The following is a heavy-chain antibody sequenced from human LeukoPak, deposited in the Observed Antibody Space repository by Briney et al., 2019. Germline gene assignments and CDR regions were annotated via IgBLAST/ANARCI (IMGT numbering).Heavy chain of an antibody. Sequence: SETLSLTCAVSGYSISIGYYWGWIRQPPGKGLEWVASIYHSGGTFYNPSLKSRVTISVDTSKNQFSLKLSSVTAADTAVYYCARGAGSEDAFDIWGQGTMVTVSS. CDR3: ARGAGSEDAFDI. J-gene: IGHJ3*02. D-gene: IGHD3-10*01. CDR2: IYHSGGT. CDR1: GYSISIGYY. V-gene: IGHV4-38-2*01.